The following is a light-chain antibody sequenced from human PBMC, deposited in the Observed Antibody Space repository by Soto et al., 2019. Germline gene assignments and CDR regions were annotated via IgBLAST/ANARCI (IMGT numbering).Light chain of an antibody. CDR2: KAS. CDR1: QSISSW. V-gene: IGKV1-5*03. J-gene: IGKJ1*01. Sequence: DIQMTQSPSTLSASVGDRVTITCRASQSISSWLAWYQQRPGKAPKLLIYKASSLESGVPSRFSGSGSGTECPLNISSLQPDDFPTYYRQQYNFYPWTFGQAPKVEIK. CDR3: QQYNFYPWT.